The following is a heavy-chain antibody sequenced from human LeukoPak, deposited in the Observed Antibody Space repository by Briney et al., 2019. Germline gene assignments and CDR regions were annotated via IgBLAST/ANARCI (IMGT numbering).Heavy chain of an antibody. J-gene: IGHJ4*02. CDR3: ARDHSSGRYFDF. CDR1: GFTFSSYS. V-gene: IGHV3-21*01. CDR2: VSGSSTYI. D-gene: IGHD3-22*01. Sequence: GESLRLSCAGSGFTFSSYSMNWVRQAPGKGLEWVSSVSGSSTYIAYADSVKGRFTISRDNAKNALYLQMDSPRAEDTAVYYCARDHSSGRYFDFWGQGTLVTVSS.